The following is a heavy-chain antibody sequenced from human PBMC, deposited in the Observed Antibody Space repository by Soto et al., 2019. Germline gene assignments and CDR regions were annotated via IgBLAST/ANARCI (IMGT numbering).Heavy chain of an antibody. J-gene: IGHJ6*02. V-gene: IGHV4-39*01. CDR3: ASGYSSSWYEYYYYYYGMDV. CDR1: GGSISSSSYY. Sequence: SETLSLTCTVSGGSISSSSYYWGLIRQPPXKGLEWIGSIYYSGSTYYNPSLKSRVTISVDTSKNQFSLKLSSVTAADTAVYYCASGYSSSWYEYYYYYYGMDVWGQGTTVTVSS. CDR2: IYYSGST. D-gene: IGHD6-13*01.